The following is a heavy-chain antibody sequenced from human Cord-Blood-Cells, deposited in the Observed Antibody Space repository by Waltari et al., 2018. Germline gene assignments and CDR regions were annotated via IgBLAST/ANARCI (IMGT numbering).Heavy chain of an antibody. CDR3: ARGSGYSSSSAAFDI. CDR2: IYHSGST. CDR1: GYSISSGYY. V-gene: IGHV4-38-2*01. J-gene: IGHJ3*02. Sequence: QVKLQESGPGLVEPSETLSLTCAVSGYSISSGYYWGWIRQPPGKGLEWIGSIYHSGSTYYNPPLKGRVTISVDTSKNQFSLKLSSVTAADTAVYYCARGSGYSSSSAAFDIWGQGTMVTVSS. D-gene: IGHD6-6*01.